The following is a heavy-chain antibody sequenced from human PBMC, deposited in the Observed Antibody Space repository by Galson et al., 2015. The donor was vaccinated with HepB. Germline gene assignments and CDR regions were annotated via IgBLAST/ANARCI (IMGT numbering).Heavy chain of an antibody. Sequence: SLRLSCAASGFTFSSYSMNWVRQAPGKGLEWVSSISSSSSYIYYADSVKGRFTISRDNSKNTLYLQMNSLRAKDTAVYYCARVPYPRGYCSSTSCYTKSYWGLGTLVTVSS. CDR2: ISSSSSYI. J-gene: IGHJ4*02. V-gene: IGHV3-21*01. CDR1: GFTFSSYS. CDR3: ARVPYPRGYCSSTSCYTKSY. D-gene: IGHD2-2*01.